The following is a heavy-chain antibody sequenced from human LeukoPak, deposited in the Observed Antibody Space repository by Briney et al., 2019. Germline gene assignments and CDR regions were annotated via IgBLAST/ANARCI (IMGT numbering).Heavy chain of an antibody. D-gene: IGHD3-10*01. V-gene: IGHV4-59*01. J-gene: IGHJ6*03. CDR1: GGSISSYY. CDR2: IYYSGST. CDR3: ARTPRGLQGEYYDYMDV. Sequence: PSETLSLTCTVSGGSISSYYWSWIRQPPGKGLEWIGYIYYSGSTNYNPSLKSRVTISVDTSKNQFSLKLSSVTAADTAVYYCARTPRGLQGEYYDYMDVWGRGTTVTVSS.